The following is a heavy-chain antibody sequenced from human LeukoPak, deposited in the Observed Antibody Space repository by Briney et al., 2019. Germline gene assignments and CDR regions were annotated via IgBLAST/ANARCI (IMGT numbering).Heavy chain of an antibody. Sequence: YPGASLRPSCAPSGPTFSTHEMKSARQAPGKGLEWVSYIGGGGSTLYNADSVKGRFTISRDNAKNSLDLEMNRLRGDDTGVYYCARDYLVGCTHAFDIWGQGTMVTVHS. CDR1: GPTFSTHE. J-gene: IGHJ3*02. CDR3: ARDYLVGCTHAFDI. D-gene: IGHD2-8*01. V-gene: IGHV3-48*03. CDR2: IGGGGSTL.